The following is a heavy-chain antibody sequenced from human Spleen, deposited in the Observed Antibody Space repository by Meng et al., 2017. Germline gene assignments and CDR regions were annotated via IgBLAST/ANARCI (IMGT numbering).Heavy chain of an antibody. V-gene: IGHV3-20*04. CDR3: ARAGSAYDYIFYYGMDV. Sequence: GGSLRLSCAVSGFTFSSNGVHWVRQAPGKGLEWAAGINWNGGSTGYADSVKGRFTISRDNAMNSLYLQMNTLRAEDTALYYCARAGSAYDYIFYYGMDVWGQGTTVT. CDR2: INWNGGST. CDR1: GFTFSSNG. D-gene: IGHD5-12*01. J-gene: IGHJ6*02.